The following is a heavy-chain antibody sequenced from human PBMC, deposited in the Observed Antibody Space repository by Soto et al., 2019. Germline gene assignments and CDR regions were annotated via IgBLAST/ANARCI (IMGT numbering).Heavy chain of an antibody. CDR1: GVSMYDYY. J-gene: IGHJ4*02. CDR3: ARSGHSFAGAV. D-gene: IGHD3-16*01. V-gene: IGHV4-59*01. CDR2: LHYSVSD. Sequence: QVQLQESGPGLVKPSQTLSLTCTVSGVSMYDYYGSWIRQSPGKGLEHIGYLHYSVSDNYNPSLKSRVTISMDRCKNQFSLSLRSVTAADTGIYYCARSGHSFAGAVWGQGILVPVPS.